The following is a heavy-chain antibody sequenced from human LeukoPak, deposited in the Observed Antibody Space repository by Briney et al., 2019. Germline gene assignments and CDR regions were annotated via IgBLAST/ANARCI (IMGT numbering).Heavy chain of an antibody. CDR3: AKGDDCSSTSCYKVHYYYYMDV. D-gene: IGHD2-2*02. V-gene: IGHV3-23*01. CDR1: GFSFSSYW. Sequence: HPGGSLRLSCEASGFSFSSYWMTWVRQAPGKGLEWVSAISGSGGSTYYADSVKGRFTISRDNSKNTLYLQMNSLRAEDTAVYYCAKGDDCSSTSCYKVHYYYYMDVWGKGTTVTVSS. J-gene: IGHJ6*03. CDR2: ISGSGGST.